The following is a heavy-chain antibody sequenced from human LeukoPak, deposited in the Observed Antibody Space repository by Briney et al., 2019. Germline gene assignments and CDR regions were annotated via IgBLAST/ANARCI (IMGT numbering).Heavy chain of an antibody. CDR3: ARDPSFLSGYYGESRAWFDP. CDR2: ISAYNGNT. CDR1: GYTFTSYG. J-gene: IGHJ5*02. D-gene: IGHD3-3*01. Sequence: ASVKVSCKASGYTFTSYGISWVRQAPGQGLEWMGWISAYNGNTNYAQKLQGRVTMTTDTSTSTAYMELRSLRSGDTAVYYCARDPSFLSGYYGESRAWFDPWGQGTLVTVSS. V-gene: IGHV1-18*01.